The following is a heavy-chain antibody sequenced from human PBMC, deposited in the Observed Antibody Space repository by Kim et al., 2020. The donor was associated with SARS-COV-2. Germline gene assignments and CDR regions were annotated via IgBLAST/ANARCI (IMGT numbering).Heavy chain of an antibody. Sequence: GGSLRLSCAASGFTFSSYGMHWVRQAPGKGLEWVAVISYDGSNNYYADPVKGRFTISRDNSKNTLYLQMNSLRAEDTAEYYCAKEAYSRSWNVERGMDVWGQGTTVTVSS. V-gene: IGHV3-30*18. D-gene: IGHD6-13*01. CDR3: AKEAYSRSWNVERGMDV. CDR2: ISYDGSNN. CDR1: GFTFSSYG. J-gene: IGHJ6*02.